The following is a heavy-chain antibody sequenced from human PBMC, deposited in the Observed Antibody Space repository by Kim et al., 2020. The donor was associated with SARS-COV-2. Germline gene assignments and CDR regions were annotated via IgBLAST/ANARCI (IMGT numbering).Heavy chain of an antibody. J-gene: IGHJ4*02. CDR2: INPHDDST. Sequence: ASVKVSCKASGYTFTSNFIHWVRQTPVQGLEWMGIINPHDDSTVYAQSFLGRVTMTRDTSTGTVYMELASLRSDDTAVYYCARDVWYNSGPSDYWGQGTLVTVSS. CDR3: ARDVWYNSGPSDY. V-gene: IGHV1-46*01. D-gene: IGHD6-19*01. CDR1: GYTFTSNF.